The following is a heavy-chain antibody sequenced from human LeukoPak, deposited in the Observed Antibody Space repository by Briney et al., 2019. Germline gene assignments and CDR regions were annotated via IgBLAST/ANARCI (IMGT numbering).Heavy chain of an antibody. CDR3: ATDKVDTAMDFDY. Sequence: ASLKLSCKVSGYTLTELSMHWVRQAPGKGLEWMGGFDPEDGETIYAQKFQGRVTMTEDTSTDTAYMELSSLRSADTAVYYCATDKVDTAMDFDYWGQGTLVTVSS. V-gene: IGHV1-24*01. J-gene: IGHJ4*02. CDR1: GYTLTELS. D-gene: IGHD5-18*01. CDR2: FDPEDGET.